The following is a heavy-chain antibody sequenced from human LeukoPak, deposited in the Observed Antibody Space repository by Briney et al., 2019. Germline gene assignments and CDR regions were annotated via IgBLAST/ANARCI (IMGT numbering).Heavy chain of an antibody. Sequence: GGSLRLSCAASGFTFSSYSMNWVRQAPGKGLVWVSRISPDGSTTGHADSVKGRFTTSRDNSKNTLYLQMNSLRAEDTAVYYCAKDPDYSTDYYGMDVWGQGTTVTVSS. V-gene: IGHV3-74*01. J-gene: IGHJ6*02. CDR1: GFTFSSYS. CDR2: ISPDGSTT. D-gene: IGHD4-11*01. CDR3: AKDPDYSTDYYGMDV.